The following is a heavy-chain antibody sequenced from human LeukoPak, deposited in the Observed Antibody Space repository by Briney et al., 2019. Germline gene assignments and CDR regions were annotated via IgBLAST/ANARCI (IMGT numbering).Heavy chain of an antibody. CDR2: ISSSSSPI. Sequence: GGSLRLSCAASRFTFSSYSMDWVREAPGKGLEGVSYISSSSSPIYYADSVKGRFAISRDNAKNSLYLQMNSLRAEDTAVYYCARDHHRRLYDSQARDTFDIWGQGTMVTVSS. J-gene: IGHJ3*02. D-gene: IGHD3-22*01. V-gene: IGHV3-48*01. CDR3: ARDHHRRLYDSQARDTFDI. CDR1: RFTFSSYS.